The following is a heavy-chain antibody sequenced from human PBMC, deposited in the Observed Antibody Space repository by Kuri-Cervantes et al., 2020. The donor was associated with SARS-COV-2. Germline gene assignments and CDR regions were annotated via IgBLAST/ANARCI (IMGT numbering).Heavy chain of an antibody. CDR1: GFTFSTSA. CDR3: AKDYSNRGWHPYYYYSYGLDV. CDR2: ISHDGSSE. V-gene: IGHV3-30*10. J-gene: IGHJ6*02. D-gene: IGHD6-13*01. Sequence: LSLTCAASGFTFSTSAMHWVRQAPGKGLEWVALISHDGSSEYYRDSVKGRFTVSRDNSKESLFLRMDSLGPEDTAVYYCAKDYSNRGWHPYYYYSYGLDVWGQGTTVTVSS.